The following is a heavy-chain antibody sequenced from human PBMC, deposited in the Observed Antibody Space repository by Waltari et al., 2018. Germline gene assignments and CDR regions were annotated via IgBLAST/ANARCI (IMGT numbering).Heavy chain of an antibody. Sequence: QVQLVQSGAEVKKPGSSVKVSCKAAGGSFSSYAISWVRQAPGQGLAWMGRNIPILGIANYAQKFQGRVTITADKSTSTAYMELSSLRSEDTAVYYCASQIRAEYSSGCLGYWCQGTLVTVSS. CDR1: GGSFSSYA. CDR3: ASQIRAEYSSGCLGY. J-gene: IGHJ4*02. V-gene: IGHV1-69*04. D-gene: IGHD6-19*01. CDR2: NIPILGIA.